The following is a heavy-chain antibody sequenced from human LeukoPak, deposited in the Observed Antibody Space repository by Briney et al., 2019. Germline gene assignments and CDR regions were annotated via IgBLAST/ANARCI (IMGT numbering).Heavy chain of an antibody. CDR2: LSHDETSK. D-gene: IGHD3-16*01. J-gene: IGHJ4*02. CDR3: AGDISGSYAVDY. CDR1: GFTFSSHA. Sequence: PGGSLRLSCAASGFTFSSHAMHWVRQAPGKGLEWVAVLSHDETSKLYAGSVKGRFTISRDTSKNTLYLQMNSLSGEDTAVYYCAGDISGSYAVDYWGQGTLVTVSS. V-gene: IGHV3-30*04.